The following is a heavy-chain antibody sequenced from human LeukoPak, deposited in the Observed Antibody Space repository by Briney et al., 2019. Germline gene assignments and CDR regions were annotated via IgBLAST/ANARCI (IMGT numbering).Heavy chain of an antibody. CDR2: ISSSSSYI. D-gene: IGHD2-15*01. Sequence: PGGSLRLSCAASGFTFSSYAMDWVRQAPGKGLEWVSSISSSSSYIYYADSVKGRFTISRDNAKNSLYLQMNSLRAEDTAVYYCARVLGGLEYFQHWGQGTLVTVSS. CDR3: ARVLGGLEYFQH. J-gene: IGHJ1*01. CDR1: GFTFSSYA. V-gene: IGHV3-21*01.